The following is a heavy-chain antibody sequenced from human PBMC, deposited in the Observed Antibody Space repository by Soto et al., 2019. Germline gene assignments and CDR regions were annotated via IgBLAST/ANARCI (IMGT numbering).Heavy chain of an antibody. CDR1: GYSFTDYH. CDR2: INPKSGGT. J-gene: IGHJ6*02. V-gene: IGHV1-2*04. CDR3: ARGDSTDCSNGVCSFFYNHDMDV. D-gene: IGHD2-8*01. Sequence: VKVSCKASGYSFTDYHIHWVRQAPGQGLEWLGRINPKSGGTSTAQKFQGWVTMTTDTSISTASMELTRLTSDDTAIYYCARGDSTDCSNGVCSFFYNHDMDVWGQGATVTVSS.